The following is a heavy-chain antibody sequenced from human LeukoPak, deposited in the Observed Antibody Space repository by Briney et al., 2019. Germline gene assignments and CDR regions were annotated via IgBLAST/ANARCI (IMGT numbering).Heavy chain of an antibody. Sequence: SQTLSLTCAISGDSVSSNSAAWNWIRQSPSRGLEWLGRTYYRSKWYNDYAVSVKSRITINPDTSKNQFSLQLNSVTPEDTAVYYSARGSKVCSSGGSCYYNWFDPWGQGTLVTVSS. CDR3: ARGSKVCSSGGSCYYNWFDP. CDR2: TYYRSKWYN. D-gene: IGHD2-15*01. CDR1: GDSVSSNSAA. V-gene: IGHV6-1*01. J-gene: IGHJ5*02.